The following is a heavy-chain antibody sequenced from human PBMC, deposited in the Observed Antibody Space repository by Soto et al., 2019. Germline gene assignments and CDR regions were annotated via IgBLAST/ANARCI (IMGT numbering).Heavy chain of an antibody. J-gene: IGHJ6*02. Sequence: EVQLVESGGGLVQPGGSLRLSCAASGFTFSSYSMNWVRQAPGKGLEWISYISTSSSTIYYADSVKGRFTISRDNAKNSLYLQMTSLGVEDTAVYYGARRAVWGQGTTVTVS. V-gene: IGHV3-48*01. CDR3: ARRAV. CDR1: GFTFSSYS. CDR2: ISTSSSTI.